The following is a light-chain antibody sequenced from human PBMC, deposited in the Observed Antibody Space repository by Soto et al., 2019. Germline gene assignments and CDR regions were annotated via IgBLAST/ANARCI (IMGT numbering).Light chain of an antibody. Sequence: EIVLTQSTATLSLSPGERAALSCRASQSVSSHLAWYQQKPGQAPRLLIYDASNRATGIPDRFSGSGSGTDFTLIISSLEPEDLAVYYCQQRSNWPLTFGGGTKVEIK. CDR3: QQRSNWPLT. CDR2: DAS. J-gene: IGKJ4*01. CDR1: QSVSSH. V-gene: IGKV3-11*01.